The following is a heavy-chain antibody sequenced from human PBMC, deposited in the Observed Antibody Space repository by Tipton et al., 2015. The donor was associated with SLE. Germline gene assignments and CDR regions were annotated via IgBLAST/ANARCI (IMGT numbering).Heavy chain of an antibody. CDR2: IYPGDSDT. J-gene: IGHJ4*02. V-gene: IGHV5-51*01. Sequence: VQLVQSGAEVKKPGESLKISCKGSGYSFTSYWIGRVRQMPGKGLEWMGIIYPGDSDTSYGPSFQGQVTISAAKSISATYLQWSSLKASDTAMYYCARHLGRSGSPYYVDYWRQGNLVTVAS. D-gene: IGHD1-26*01. CDR3: ARHLGRSGSPYYVDY. CDR1: GYSFTSYW.